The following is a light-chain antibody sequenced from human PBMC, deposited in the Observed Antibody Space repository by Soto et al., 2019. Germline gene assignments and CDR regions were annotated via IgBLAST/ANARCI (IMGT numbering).Light chain of an antibody. Sequence: DIQMTQYPYSLSASVGDSVTVTCRASENIKTYLNWYQQKPGKAPNLLIYAASSLHSGVPSRFSGSGSGTDFTLTISSLQPEDFATYYCQQSFSSPPWTFGQGTKVE. J-gene: IGKJ1*01. V-gene: IGKV1-39*01. CDR3: QQSFSSPPWT. CDR2: AAS. CDR1: ENIKTY.